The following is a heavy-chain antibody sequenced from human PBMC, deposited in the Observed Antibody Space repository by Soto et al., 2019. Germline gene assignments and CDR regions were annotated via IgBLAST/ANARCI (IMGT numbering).Heavy chain of an antibody. CDR2: IIPIFGTA. V-gene: IGHV1-69*13. CDR1: GCTFSSYA. J-gene: IGHJ4*02. CDR3: AIAYYYDSSGYQYLLYYFDL. D-gene: IGHD3-22*01. Sequence: SVKVSCKASGCTFSSYAISWVRQAPGQGLEWMGGIIPIFGTANYAQKFQGRVTITADESTSTAYMELSSLRSEDTAVYYCAIAYYYDSSGYQYLLYYFDLWGQGILVTVSS.